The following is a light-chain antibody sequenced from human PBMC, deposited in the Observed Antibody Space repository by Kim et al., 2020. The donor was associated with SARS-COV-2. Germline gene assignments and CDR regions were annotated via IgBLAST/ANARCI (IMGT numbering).Light chain of an antibody. V-gene: IGLV1-44*01. CDR2: NNN. CDR3: ATWDDSLNGRL. Sequence: GQRITIFCSGSSSNIGSNSVNWYQQLPGTAPKILIYNNNRRPSGVPDRFSGSKSGTSASLAISGLQSEDEADYYCATWDDSLNGRLFGGRTQLTVL. CDR1: SSNIGSNS. J-gene: IGLJ3*02.